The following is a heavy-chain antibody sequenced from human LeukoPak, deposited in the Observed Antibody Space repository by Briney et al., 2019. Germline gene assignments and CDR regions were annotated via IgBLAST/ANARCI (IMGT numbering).Heavy chain of an antibody. V-gene: IGHV4-39*07. Sequence: SETLSLTCSVSGGSISNSRYYWGWLRQPPGKGLEWIGSIYYSGATNSNPSLKSRLTISVDTSKNQFSLKLSSVTAADTAVYYCARSAEVPRGPGAFDIWGQGTMVTVSS. CDR2: IYYSGAT. D-gene: IGHD2-2*01. CDR1: GGSISNSRYY. J-gene: IGHJ3*02. CDR3: ARSAEVPRGPGAFDI.